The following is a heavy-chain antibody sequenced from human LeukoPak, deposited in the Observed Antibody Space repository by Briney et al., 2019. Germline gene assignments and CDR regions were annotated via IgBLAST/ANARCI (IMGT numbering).Heavy chain of an antibody. J-gene: IGHJ4*02. V-gene: IGHV1-2*02. Sequence: ASVKVSCKASGYTFTGYYMHWVRQAPGQGLEWMGWINPNSGGTNYAQKFQGRVTMTRDTSISTAYMELSRLRSDDTAVYYCARAWLSSSYKIVYWGQGTLVTVSS. CDR3: ARAWLSSSYKIVY. CDR2: INPNSGGT. CDR1: GYTFTGYY. D-gene: IGHD6-6*01.